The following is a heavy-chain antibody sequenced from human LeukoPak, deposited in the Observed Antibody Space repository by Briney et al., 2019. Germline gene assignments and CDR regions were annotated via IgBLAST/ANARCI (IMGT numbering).Heavy chain of an antibody. CDR2: IYYSGST. D-gene: IGHD3-10*01. V-gene: IGHV4-39*01. CDR3: ERHMGNYYSYMDV. Sequence: SETLSLTCTVSGEFLSSSTHYWRWIRQPPGKGLEWIGTIYYSGSTYYKSSLKSRVTISVDTTKNQFSLRLTSVTAAHNAVSYIERHMGNYYSYMDVWGKGNTVIVSS. CDR1: GEFLSSSTHY. J-gene: IGHJ6*03.